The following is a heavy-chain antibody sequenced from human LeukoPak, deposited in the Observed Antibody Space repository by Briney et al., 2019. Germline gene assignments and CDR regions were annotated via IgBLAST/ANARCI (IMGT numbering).Heavy chain of an antibody. CDR1: GGTFSSYA. CDR2: IIPIFGTA. D-gene: IGHD6-13*01. Sequence: SVKVSCKASGGTFSSYAISWVRQAPGRGLEWMGGIIPIFGTANYAQKFQGRVTITADESTSTAYMELSSLRSEDTAVYYCATRGDSSSWPLDFDYWGQGTLVTVSS. V-gene: IGHV1-69*01. J-gene: IGHJ4*02. CDR3: ATRGDSSSWPLDFDY.